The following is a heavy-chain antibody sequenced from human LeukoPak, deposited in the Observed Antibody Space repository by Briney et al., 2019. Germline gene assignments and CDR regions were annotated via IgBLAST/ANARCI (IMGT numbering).Heavy chain of an antibody. Sequence: GGSLRLSCAASGFTFSSYSMNWVRQAPGKGLEWVSYISSSSSYIYYADSVKGRFTIARDKAKNSLYLQMCILRAEDTAVYYCARVGIAAAGTSDYWGQGTLVTVSS. V-gene: IGHV3-21*01. J-gene: IGHJ4*02. CDR2: ISSSSSYI. D-gene: IGHD6-13*01. CDR1: GFTFSSYS. CDR3: ARVGIAAAGTSDY.